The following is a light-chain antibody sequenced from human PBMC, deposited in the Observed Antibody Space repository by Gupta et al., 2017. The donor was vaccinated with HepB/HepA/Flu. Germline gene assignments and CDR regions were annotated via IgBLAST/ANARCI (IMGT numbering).Light chain of an antibody. V-gene: IGKV3-11*01. CDR3: QQSSNWPRT. J-gene: IGKJ1*01. Sequence: EIVLTQSPATLSLSPRERATLSCRASQSVSSNLAWYQQKPGQAPRLLIKDASNGATGIPARFSGSGSGTDFTLTIRSLEPEDGALYYCQQSSNWPRTFGPGTKVEIK. CDR1: QSVSSN. CDR2: DAS.